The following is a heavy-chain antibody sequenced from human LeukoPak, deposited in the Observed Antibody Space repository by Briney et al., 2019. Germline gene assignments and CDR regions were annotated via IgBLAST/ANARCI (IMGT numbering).Heavy chain of an antibody. Sequence: GESLKISCKGSGYSFTSYWIGWVRQMPGKGLEWMGIIYPGDSDTRYSPSFQGQVTISADKSISTAYLQWSSLKASDTAMYYCARRAGAVVVVAATDDAFDIWGQGTMVTVSS. CDR3: ARRAGAVVVVAATDDAFDI. J-gene: IGHJ3*02. CDR2: IYPGDSDT. CDR1: GYSFTSYW. V-gene: IGHV5-51*01. D-gene: IGHD2-15*01.